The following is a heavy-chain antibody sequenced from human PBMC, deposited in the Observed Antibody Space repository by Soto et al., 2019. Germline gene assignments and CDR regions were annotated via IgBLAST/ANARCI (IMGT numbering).Heavy chain of an antibody. D-gene: IGHD6-6*01. CDR3: ARASIAARSWFDP. CDR2: INHSGST. CDR1: GGSFRGYY. J-gene: IGHJ5*02. Sequence: PSETLSLTCAVYGGSFRGYYWSWIRQPPGKGLEWIGEINHSGSTNYNPSLKSRVTISVDTSKNQFSLKLSSVTAADTAVYYCARASIAARSWFDPWGQGTLVTVSS. V-gene: IGHV4-34*01.